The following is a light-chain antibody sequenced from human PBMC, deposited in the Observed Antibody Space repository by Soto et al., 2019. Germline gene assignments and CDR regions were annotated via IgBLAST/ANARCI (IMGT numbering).Light chain of an antibody. Sequence: QSVLTQPPSPSGSPGQSVTISCTGTKNDIGVYDFVSWYQHHPGKAPRLIIYEVVQLPSGVPDRFSGSRSGNTASLTVSGLQAADEADYFCKSYAGSNTYVFGSGTKVTVL. CDR3: KSYAGSNTYV. CDR2: EVV. J-gene: IGLJ1*01. V-gene: IGLV2-8*01. CDR1: KNDIGVYDF.